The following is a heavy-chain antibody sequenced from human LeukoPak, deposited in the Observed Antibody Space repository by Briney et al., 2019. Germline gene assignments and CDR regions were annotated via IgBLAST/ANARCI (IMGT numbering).Heavy chain of an antibody. J-gene: IGHJ5*02. D-gene: IGHD3-22*01. CDR1: GYTFTSYD. CDR3: ARDSPGTYYYDSSGYGNWFDP. CDR2: ISAYNGNT. V-gene: IGHV1-18*01. Sequence: ASVKVSCKASGYTFTSYDINWVRQAPGQGLEWMGWISAYNGNTKYAQKLQGRVTMTTDTSTSTAYMELRSLRSDDTAVYYCARDSPGTYYYDSSGYGNWFDPWGQGTLVTVSS.